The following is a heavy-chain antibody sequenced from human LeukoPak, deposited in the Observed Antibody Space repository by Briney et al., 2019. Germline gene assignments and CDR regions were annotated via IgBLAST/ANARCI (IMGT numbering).Heavy chain of an antibody. CDR1: GGSISSGSYY. CDR3: ARGGSYPLYFDY. CDR2: IYYSGNT. V-gene: IGHV4-39*07. Sequence: PSETLSLTCTVSGGSISSGSYYWGWIRQPPGKGLEWIGNIYYSGNTYFNPSLTSRITISVDTSKNQFSLKLSSVTAADTAVYYCARGGSYPLYFDYWGQGTLVTVSS. D-gene: IGHD1-26*01. J-gene: IGHJ4*02.